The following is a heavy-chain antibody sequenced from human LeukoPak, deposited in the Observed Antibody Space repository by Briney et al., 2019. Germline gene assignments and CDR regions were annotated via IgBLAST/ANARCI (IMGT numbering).Heavy chain of an antibody. Sequence: ASVKVSCKASGYTFTSYYMHWVRQAPGQGLEWMGIINPSGGSTSYAQKFQGRVTMTRDMSTSTVYMEPSSLRSEDTAVYYCARDVEGYGSGNTKDYWGQGTLVTVSS. D-gene: IGHD3-10*01. CDR3: ARDVEGYGSGNTKDY. CDR1: GYTFTSYY. J-gene: IGHJ4*02. CDR2: INPSGGST. V-gene: IGHV1-46*01.